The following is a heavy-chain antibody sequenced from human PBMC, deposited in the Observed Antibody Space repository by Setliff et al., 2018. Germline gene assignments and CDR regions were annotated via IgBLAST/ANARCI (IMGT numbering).Heavy chain of an antibody. J-gene: IGHJ1*01. CDR3: ARRAVTAEYFQH. CDR2: IYPDDSDT. CDR1: GYSFTTYW. Sequence: GESLKISCKGSGYSFTTYWIGWVRQMPGKGLEWMGIIYPDDSDTRYSPSFQGQVTISADKSISTAYLQLSSLKASDTAIYYCARRAVTAEYFQHWGHGTQVTVSS. D-gene: IGHD4-17*01. V-gene: IGHV5-51*01.